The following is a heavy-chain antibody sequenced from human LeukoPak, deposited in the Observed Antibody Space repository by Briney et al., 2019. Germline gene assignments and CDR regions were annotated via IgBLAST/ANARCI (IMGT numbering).Heavy chain of an antibody. V-gene: IGHV3-21*01. D-gene: IGHD3-22*01. Sequence: PGGSLRLCCAASGFTFSSYSMNWVRQAPGKGLEWVSSISSSSSYIYYADSVKGRFTISRDNAKNSLYLQMNSLRAEDTAVYYCAGGSDYYDSSGYYQANHGMDVWGQGTTVTVSS. CDR2: ISSSSSYI. CDR1: GFTFSSYS. CDR3: AGGSDYYDSSGYYQANHGMDV. J-gene: IGHJ6*02.